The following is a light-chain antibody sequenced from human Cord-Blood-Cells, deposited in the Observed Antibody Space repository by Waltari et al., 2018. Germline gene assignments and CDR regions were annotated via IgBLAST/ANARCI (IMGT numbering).Light chain of an antibody. Sequence: SYELTQPPSVSVSLGQMARITCSGDALPKKYAYWYQQKPGQFPFLVIYKASKEPSGNPERFSGSISGTIVTLTISGVQAEDEADYYCLSADSSGTYRVFGGGTKLTVL. CDR3: LSADSSGTYRV. CDR1: ALPKKY. CDR2: KAS. V-gene: IGLV3-16*01. J-gene: IGLJ3*02.